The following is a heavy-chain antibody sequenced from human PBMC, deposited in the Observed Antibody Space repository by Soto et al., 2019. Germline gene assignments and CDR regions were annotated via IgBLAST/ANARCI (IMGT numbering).Heavy chain of an antibody. V-gene: IGHV3-30*18. J-gene: IGHJ6*04. CDR1: GFTFSSYG. CDR3: AKPYGSGGLPYYYYGMDV. Sequence: PGGSLRLSCAASGFTFSSYGMHWVRQAPGKGLEWVAVISYDGSNKYYADSVKGRFTTSRDNSKNTLYLQMNSLRAEDTAVYYFAKPYGSGGLPYYYYGMDVWGKGTTVPVSS. D-gene: IGHD6-19*01. CDR2: ISYDGSNK.